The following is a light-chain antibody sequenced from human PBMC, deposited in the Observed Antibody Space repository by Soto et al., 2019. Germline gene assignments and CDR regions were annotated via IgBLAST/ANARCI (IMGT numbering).Light chain of an antibody. CDR3: CSYAGSYTYV. Sequence: QSVLTQPASVSGSPGQSITISCTGTSTDVGSYIYVSWYQQHPGKAPKLMIYDVSKRPSGVPDRFSGSKSGNTASLTISGLQAEDEADYYCCSYAGSYTYVFGTGTKVTVL. V-gene: IGLV2-11*01. CDR1: STDVGSYIY. J-gene: IGLJ1*01. CDR2: DVS.